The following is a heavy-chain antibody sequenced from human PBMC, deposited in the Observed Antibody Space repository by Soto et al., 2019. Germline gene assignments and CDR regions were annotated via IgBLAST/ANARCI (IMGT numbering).Heavy chain of an antibody. CDR3: ARDLGAWKFDY. J-gene: IGHJ4*02. CDR2: ISYDGSNQ. V-gene: IGHV3-30-3*01. D-gene: IGHD1-1*01. Sequence: QVQLVDSGGGVVQPGRSLRLSCAASGFTFSSHAMHWVRQAPGKGLEWVAFISYDGSNQHYADSMKGRFTISRDNSENTLYLHMNSLRGEDTAMYFCARDLGAWKFDYWGQGTLVTVSS. CDR1: GFTFSSHA.